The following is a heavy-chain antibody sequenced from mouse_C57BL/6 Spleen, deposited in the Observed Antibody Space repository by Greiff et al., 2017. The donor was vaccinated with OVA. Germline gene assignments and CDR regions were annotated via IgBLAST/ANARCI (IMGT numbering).Heavy chain of an antibody. V-gene: IGHV5-17*01. D-gene: IGHD1-1*01. CDR1: GFTFSDYG. J-gene: IGHJ1*03. CDR2: ISSGSSTI. Sequence: EVHLVESGGGLVKPGGSLKLSCAASGFTFSDYGMHWVRQAPEKGLEWVAYISSGSSTIYYADTVKGRFTISRDNAKNTLFLQMTSLRSEDTAMYYCAREGDYGSGNWYFDVWGTGTTVTVSS. CDR3: AREGDYGSGNWYFDV.